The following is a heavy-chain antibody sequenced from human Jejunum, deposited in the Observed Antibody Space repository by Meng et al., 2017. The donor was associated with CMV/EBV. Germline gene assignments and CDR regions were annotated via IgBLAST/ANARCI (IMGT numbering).Heavy chain of an antibody. CDR3: ARVSGSYLGGLDI. Sequence: SGYTCTDYYMHWVRQAPGQGLEWMGWIHPNSGDTKYAQKFQGSVTMTRDTSISTAYMELSRLRSADTAVYYCARVSGSYLGGLDIWGQGTMGTVSS. D-gene: IGHD1-26*01. J-gene: IGHJ3*02. CDR1: GYTCTDYY. CDR2: IHPNSGDT. V-gene: IGHV1-2*02.